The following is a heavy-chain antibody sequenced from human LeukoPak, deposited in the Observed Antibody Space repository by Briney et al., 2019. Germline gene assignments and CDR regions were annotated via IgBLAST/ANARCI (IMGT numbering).Heavy chain of an antibody. Sequence: SETLSLTCTVSGGSISSGSYCWSWIRQPAGKGLEWIGHIHTSGNTNYNPSLKSRVTISVDTSKNQFSLKLSSVTAADTAVYYCARQDSYGSWYYFDYWGQGTLVTVSS. CDR3: ARQDSYGSWYYFDY. CDR2: IHTSGNT. J-gene: IGHJ4*02. CDR1: GGSISSGSYC. D-gene: IGHD5-18*01. V-gene: IGHV4-61*09.